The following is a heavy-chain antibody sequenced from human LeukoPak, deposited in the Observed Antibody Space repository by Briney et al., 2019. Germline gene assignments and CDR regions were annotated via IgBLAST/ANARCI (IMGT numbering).Heavy chain of an antibody. CDR2: INPNSGGT. J-gene: IGHJ5*02. V-gene: IGHV1-2*02. CDR1: GYTFTGYY. CDR3: ARAPPITRGPFDP. Sequence: VAVKVSCKASGYTFTGYYMHWVRQAPVQGLEWMGWINPNSGGTIYAQKFQGRVTMTRDTSISTVYMELSRLRSDDTAVYYRARAPPITRGPFDPWGQGTLVTVSS. D-gene: IGHD3-10*01.